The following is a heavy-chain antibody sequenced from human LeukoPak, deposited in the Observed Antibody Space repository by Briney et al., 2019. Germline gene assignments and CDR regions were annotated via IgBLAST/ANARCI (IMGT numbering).Heavy chain of an antibody. CDR2: IIPILGIA. Sequence: SVKVSCKASGYTFTSYYMHWVRQAPGQGLEWMGRIIPILGIANYAQKFQGRVTITADKSTSTAYMELSSLRSEDTAVYYCAREGYTAMVNAFDIWGQGTMVTVSS. CDR3: AREGYTAMVNAFDI. D-gene: IGHD5-18*01. CDR1: GYTFTSYY. J-gene: IGHJ3*02. V-gene: IGHV1-69*04.